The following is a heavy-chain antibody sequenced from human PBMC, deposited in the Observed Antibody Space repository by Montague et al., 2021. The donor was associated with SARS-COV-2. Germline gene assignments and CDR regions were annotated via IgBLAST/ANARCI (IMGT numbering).Heavy chain of an antibody. V-gene: IGHV4-59*01. CDR1: GGSISSYY. CDR2: IYYSGST. Sequence: SETLSLTCTVSGGSISSYYWSWIRQPPGKGLEWIGYIYYSGSTSYNPSLKSRVTISVDTSKNQFSLKLSSVTAADTAVYYCARRSLGYCSGGGCYSAFDPWGQGTLVTVSS. CDR3: ARRSLGYCSGGGCYSAFDP. J-gene: IGHJ5*02. D-gene: IGHD2-15*01.